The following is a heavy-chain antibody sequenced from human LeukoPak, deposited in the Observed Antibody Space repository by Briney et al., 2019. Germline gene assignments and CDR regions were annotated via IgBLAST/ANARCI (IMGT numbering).Heavy chain of an antibody. CDR1: GFIFSSYS. CDR3: ARSHYDYVWGSTSIDY. CDR2: ISSSSSYI. V-gene: IGHV3-21*01. D-gene: IGHD3-16*01. J-gene: IGHJ4*02. Sequence: GGSLRLSCAASGFIFSSYSMNWVRQAPGKGLEWVSSISSSSSYIYYADSLKGRFTISRDNAKNSLYLQMNSLRAEDTAVYYCARSHYDYVWGSTSIDYWGQGTLVTVSS.